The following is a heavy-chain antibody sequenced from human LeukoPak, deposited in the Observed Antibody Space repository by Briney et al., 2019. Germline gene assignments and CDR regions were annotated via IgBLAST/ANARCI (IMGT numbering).Heavy chain of an antibody. D-gene: IGHD2-2*01. V-gene: IGHV3-48*02. Sequence: QSGGSLRLSCAASGFTFSSYSMNWVRQAPGKGLEWVSYISSSSSTIYYADSVKGRFTISRDNAKNSLYLQMNSLRDEDTAVYYCARVTCSRTSCYVSGWFDPWGQGTLVTVSS. CDR2: ISSSSSTI. CDR1: GFTFSSYS. J-gene: IGHJ5*02. CDR3: ARVTCSRTSCYVSGWFDP.